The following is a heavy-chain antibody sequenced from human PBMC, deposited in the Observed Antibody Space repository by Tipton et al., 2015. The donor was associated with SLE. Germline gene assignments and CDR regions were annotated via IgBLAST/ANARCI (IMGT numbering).Heavy chain of an antibody. J-gene: IGHJ4*02. CDR2: INYSGST. CDR3: AGRTAASGTLYY. D-gene: IGHD6-13*01. V-gene: IGHV4-59*08. CDR1: GGSISSYY. Sequence: TLSLTCTISGGSISSYYWSWIRQSPGKGLEWIGYINYSGSTKYNPSLKSRVTISVDTFKSQFSLRLSSVTAADTAVYYCAGRTAASGTLYYWGQGTLVTVSS.